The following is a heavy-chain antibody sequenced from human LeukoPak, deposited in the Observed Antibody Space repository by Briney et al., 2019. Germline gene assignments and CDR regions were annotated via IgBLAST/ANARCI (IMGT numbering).Heavy chain of an antibody. CDR2: IYYSGSA. D-gene: IGHD5-12*01. J-gene: IGHJ4*02. V-gene: IGHV4-59*01. Sequence: SETLSLTCTVSGGSISSYYWSWIRQPPGKGLEWIGFIYYSGSANYNPSLRSRVTMSVDTSKNQLSLKLTSVTAADTAVYYCARTGVVATSYFFDYWGQGILVTVSS. CDR1: GGSISSYY. CDR3: ARTGVVATSYFFDY.